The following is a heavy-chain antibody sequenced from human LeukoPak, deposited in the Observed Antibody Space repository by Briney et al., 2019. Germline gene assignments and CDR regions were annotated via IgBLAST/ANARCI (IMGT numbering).Heavy chain of an antibody. CDR2: INHSGST. CDR3: ARGPRELSLRYYYYGMDV. V-gene: IGHV4-34*01. J-gene: IGHJ6*02. CDR1: GGSFSGYY. Sequence: SETPSLTCAVYGGSFSGYYWSWIRQPPGKGLEWIGEINHSGSTNYNPSLKSRVTISVDTSKNQFSLKLSSVTAADTAVYYCARGPRELSLRYYYYGMDVWGQGTTVTVSS. D-gene: IGHD3-16*02.